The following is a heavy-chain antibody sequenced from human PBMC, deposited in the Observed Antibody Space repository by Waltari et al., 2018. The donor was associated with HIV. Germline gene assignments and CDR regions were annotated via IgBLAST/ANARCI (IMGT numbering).Heavy chain of an antibody. CDR1: GFSGNNNY. Sequence: VETGGNLIQPGGSMRLSCKMSGFSGNNNYVTWVRRFPGGGLECVSIFYPDGTVHYAESVKGRFTMSRDSSRNTLFLQMNFLIFEDSATYSCARGVRYLDPWGQGTQVIVSS. J-gene: IGHJ5*02. CDR3: ARGVRYLDP. V-gene: IGHV3-53*02. D-gene: IGHD3-9*01. CDR2: FYPDGTV.